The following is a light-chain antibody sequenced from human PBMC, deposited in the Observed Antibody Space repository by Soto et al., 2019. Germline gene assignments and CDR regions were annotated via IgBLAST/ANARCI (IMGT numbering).Light chain of an antibody. Sequence: QSVLTQPPAVSAAPGQKVTISCSGSSSNIGGSYVSWHQQFPGTAPKLLIYENRKRPSGIPDRFSGSKAGTSAALDITGLQTGDEADYFCGAWDSRLNAGVFGGGTKLTVL. J-gene: IGLJ2*01. CDR1: SSNIGGSY. CDR2: ENR. CDR3: GAWDSRLNAGV. V-gene: IGLV1-51*01.